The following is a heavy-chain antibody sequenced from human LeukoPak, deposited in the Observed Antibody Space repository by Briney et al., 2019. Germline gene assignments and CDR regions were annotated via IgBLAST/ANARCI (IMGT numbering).Heavy chain of an antibody. D-gene: IGHD3-22*01. CDR3: ARRGYHDSSGYDY. Sequence: GGSLRLSCAASGFTFSSYAMNWVRQARGKGVEWVSSISGSSSDIYYADSVKGRFTISRDNAKNSVFLQMNNLRAEDTAIYYCARRGYHDSSGYDYWGQGTLVTVSS. CDR2: ISGSSSDI. V-gene: IGHV3-21*06. J-gene: IGHJ4*02. CDR1: GFTFSSYA.